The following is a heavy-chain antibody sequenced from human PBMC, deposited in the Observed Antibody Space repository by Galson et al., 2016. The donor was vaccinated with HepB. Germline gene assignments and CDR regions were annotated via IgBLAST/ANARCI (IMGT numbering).Heavy chain of an antibody. CDR1: GGSISSSGYY. V-gene: IGHV4-39*01. Sequence: SETLSLTCTVSGGSISSSGYYWGWIRQPPGKGLEWIASISYSGSTYYNPSLKSRVTIPGDTSKNQFSLNLSSVTAADTAVYYCARHGTYYDFWSGYPTGPFDYWGQGTLVTVSA. CDR3: ARHGTYYDFWSGYPTGPFDY. CDR2: ISYSGST. J-gene: IGHJ4*02. D-gene: IGHD3-3*01.